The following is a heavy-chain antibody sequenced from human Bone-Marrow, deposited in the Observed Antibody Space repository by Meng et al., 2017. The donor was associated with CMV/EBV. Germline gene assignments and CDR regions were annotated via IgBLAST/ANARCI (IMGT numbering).Heavy chain of an antibody. Sequence: GSLRLSCTVSGGSIIGYYWSWVRQSPGKGLEWIADIYYSGSTNYNPSLKSRVTISVDTSKNQFSLKLSSVTAADTAVYYCARGNFDYNNYHGWFDSWGQGTLDPVSS. V-gene: IGHV4-59*01. CDR1: GGSIIGYY. J-gene: IGHJ5*01. CDR3: ARGNFDYNNYHGWFDS. CDR2: IYYSGST. D-gene: IGHD4-11*01.